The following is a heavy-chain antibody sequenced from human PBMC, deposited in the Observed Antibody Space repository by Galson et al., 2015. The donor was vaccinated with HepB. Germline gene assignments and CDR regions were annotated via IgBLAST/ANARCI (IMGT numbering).Heavy chain of an antibody. J-gene: IGHJ6*02. CDR3: AGGLFGYNSGWFSYGLDV. D-gene: IGHD6-19*01. CDR1: GFTFTRSA. Sequence: SVKVSCKASGFTFTRSAVQWVRQARGQRLEWIGWIVADSGNTNYAQMLQERVTITRDTSTSTAYMELRSLRSDDTAVYYCAGGLFGYNSGWFSYGLDVWGQGTTVTVSS. V-gene: IGHV1-58*01. CDR2: IVADSGNT.